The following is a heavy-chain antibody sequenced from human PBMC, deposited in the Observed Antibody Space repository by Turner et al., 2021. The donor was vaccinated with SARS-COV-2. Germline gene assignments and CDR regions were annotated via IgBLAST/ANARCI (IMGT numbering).Heavy chain of an antibody. D-gene: IGHD6-19*01. Sequence: EVQLVESGGGLVKPGGSLRLSCAASGFTFSSYTMNWVRQAPRNGLEWVSSISSSSSYIYYAESGTGRFTISRDNAKNSLYLQMNSLRSEDTDVYYCVREPGAGTHNWFDPWGQGTLVTVSS. CDR2: ISSSSSYI. J-gene: IGHJ5*02. CDR3: VREPGAGTHNWFDP. V-gene: IGHV3-21*01. CDR1: GFTFSSYT.